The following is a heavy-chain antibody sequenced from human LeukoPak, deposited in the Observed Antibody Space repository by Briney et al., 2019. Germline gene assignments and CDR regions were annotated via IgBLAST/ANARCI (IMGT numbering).Heavy chain of an antibody. Sequence: ASVKVSCKASGGTFSSYAISWVRQAPGQGLEWMGIINPSGGSTSYAQKFQGRVTMTRDTSTSTVYMELSSLRSEDTAVYYCARDHYYTGAYYYYYMDVWGKGTTVTVSS. D-gene: IGHD1-26*01. CDR1: GGTFSSYA. CDR3: ARDHYYTGAYYYYYMDV. CDR2: INPSGGST. V-gene: IGHV1-46*01. J-gene: IGHJ6*03.